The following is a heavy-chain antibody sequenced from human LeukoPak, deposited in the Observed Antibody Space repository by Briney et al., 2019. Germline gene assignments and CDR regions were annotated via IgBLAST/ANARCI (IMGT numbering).Heavy chain of an antibody. CDR2: ISYCSSCI. D-gene: IGHD5-18*01. J-gene: IGHJ4*02. CDR1: GFTFSSYR. Sequence: GGSLRLSCAASGFTFSSYRMHCVRQAPGKGLEWVSSISYCSSCIYYADSVKGRFTISRDNAKNSLYLQMNSLRAEDTAVYYGARGYSYGFDYWGQGTLVTVSS. CDR3: ARGYSYGFDY. V-gene: IGHV3-21*01.